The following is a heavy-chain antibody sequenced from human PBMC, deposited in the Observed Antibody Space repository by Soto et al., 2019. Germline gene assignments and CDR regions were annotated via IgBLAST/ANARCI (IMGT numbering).Heavy chain of an antibody. J-gene: IGHJ6*02. V-gene: IGHV3-33*01. Sequence: GGSLRLSCAASGFTFSSYGMHWVRQAPGKGLEWVAVIWYDGSNKYYADSVKGRFTISRDNSKNTLYLQMNSLRAEDTAVYYCAREFYSSSWYPSLLATGYYYGMDVWGQGTTVTVSS. D-gene: IGHD6-13*01. CDR3: AREFYSSSWYPSLLATGYYYGMDV. CDR1: GFTFSSYG. CDR2: IWYDGSNK.